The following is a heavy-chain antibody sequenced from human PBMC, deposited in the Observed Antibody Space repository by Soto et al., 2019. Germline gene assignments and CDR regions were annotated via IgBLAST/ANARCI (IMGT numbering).Heavy chain of an antibody. V-gene: IGHV1-24*01. J-gene: IGHJ3*02. Sequence: GASVKVSCKVSGYTLTELSMHLVRQAPGKGLEWMGGFDPEDGETNYAQKFQGRVTMTEDTSTDTAYMELSSLRSEDTAVYYCATGHSSGWYLYAFDIWGQGTMVTVSS. CDR1: GYTLTELS. CDR3: ATGHSSGWYLYAFDI. D-gene: IGHD6-19*01. CDR2: FDPEDGET.